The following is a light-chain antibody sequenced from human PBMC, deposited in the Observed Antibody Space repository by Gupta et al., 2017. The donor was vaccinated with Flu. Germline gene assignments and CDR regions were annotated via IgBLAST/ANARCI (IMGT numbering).Light chain of an antibody. CDR2: GHN. Sequence: QSGLTQPSSVSGTPGQRVTISCSGSTSNVESNTVTWYQQFPGAAPKLLVYGHNQRPAGVPDRFSGSESGTSASLAISGLQSEDEAHYYCATWDDNLSDWVFGGGTELTVL. V-gene: IGLV1-44*01. CDR1: TSNVESNT. J-gene: IGLJ3*02. CDR3: ATWDDNLSDWV.